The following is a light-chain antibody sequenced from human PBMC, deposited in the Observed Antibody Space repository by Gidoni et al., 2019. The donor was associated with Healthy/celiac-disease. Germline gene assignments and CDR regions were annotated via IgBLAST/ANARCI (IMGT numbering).Light chain of an antibody. CDR2: EVS. CDR3: SSYTSSSTLDV. J-gene: IGLJ1*01. V-gene: IGLV2-14*01. Sequence: QSALTQPASVSRSPGQSITISCTGTSSDVGGYNYVSWYQQHPGKAPKLMIYEVSNRPSGVSNRFSCSKSGNTASLTISVLQAEDEADYYCSSYTSSSTLDVFGTGTKVTVL. CDR1: SSDVGGYNY.